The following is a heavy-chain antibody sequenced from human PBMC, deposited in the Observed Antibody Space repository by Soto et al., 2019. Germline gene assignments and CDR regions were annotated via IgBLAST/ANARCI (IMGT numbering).Heavy chain of an antibody. V-gene: IGHV4-34*01. CDR3: STRAYDTNGYYRFDP. D-gene: IGHD3-22*01. J-gene: IGHJ5*01. CDR1: GGSFSGHS. CDR2: INHSGRV. Sequence: PSGTLSLTCAVYGGSFSGHSWTWIRQSPGKGLEWIGDINHSGRVNYSPSLKSRVTISLDTSKNQFSLTLSAVTAADTAMYYCSTRAYDTNGYYRFDPWVQGPLVTVSS.